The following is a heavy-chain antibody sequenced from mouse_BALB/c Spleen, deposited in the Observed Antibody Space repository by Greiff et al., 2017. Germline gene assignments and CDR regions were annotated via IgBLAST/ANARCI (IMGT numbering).Heavy chain of an antibody. CDR2: INPSTGYT. CDR3: ARCMITTGEFDY. J-gene: IGHJ2*01. V-gene: IGHV1-7*01. D-gene: IGHD2-4*01. Sequence: QVQLQQSGAELAKPGASVKMSCKASGYTFTSYWMHWVKQRPGQGLEWIGYINPSTGYTEYNQKFKDKATLTADKSSSTAYMQLSSLTSEDSAVYYCARCMITTGEFDYWGQGTTLTVSS. CDR1: GYTFTSYW.